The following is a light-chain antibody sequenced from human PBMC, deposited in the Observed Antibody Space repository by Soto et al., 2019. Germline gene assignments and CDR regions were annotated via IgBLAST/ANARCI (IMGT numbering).Light chain of an antibody. CDR3: QSYDSTLSARYV. J-gene: IGLJ1*01. CDR2: GNI. V-gene: IGLV1-40*01. Sequence: QSVLTQPPSVSGAPGQRGTISCTGSSSNIGAGYDVHWYQQRPGTAPKLLIFGNINRPSGVPDRFSGSKSGTSASLAITGLQAEDEGDYYFQSYDSTLSARYVFGTGTKLTVL. CDR1: SSNIGAGYD.